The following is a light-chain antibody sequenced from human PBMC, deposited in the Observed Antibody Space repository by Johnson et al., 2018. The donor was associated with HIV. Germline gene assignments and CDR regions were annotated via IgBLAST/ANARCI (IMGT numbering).Light chain of an antibody. Sequence: QSVLTQPPSVSAAPGQKVTISCSGSSSKIGNNYVSWYQQLPGTAPKLLIFDNNKRPSGIPDRFSGSKSGPSATLGITGLQTGDEADYYCGTWDNSLSTGGVFGTGTKVTVL. CDR1: SSKIGNNY. V-gene: IGLV1-51*01. CDR2: DNN. CDR3: GTWDNSLSTGGV. J-gene: IGLJ1*01.